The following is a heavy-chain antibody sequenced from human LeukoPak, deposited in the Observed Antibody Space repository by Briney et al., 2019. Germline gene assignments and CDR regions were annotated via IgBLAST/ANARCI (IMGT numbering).Heavy chain of an antibody. J-gene: IGHJ4*02. CDR3: ARGVDTAMDSDY. D-gene: IGHD5-18*01. Sequence: AGGSLRLSCAASGFTFSSYSMNWVRQAPGKGLEWVSSISSSSSYIYYADSVKGRFTISRDNAKNSLYLQMNSLRAEDTAVYYCARGVDTAMDSDYWGQGTLVTVSS. V-gene: IGHV3-21*01. CDR2: ISSSSSYI. CDR1: GFTFSSYS.